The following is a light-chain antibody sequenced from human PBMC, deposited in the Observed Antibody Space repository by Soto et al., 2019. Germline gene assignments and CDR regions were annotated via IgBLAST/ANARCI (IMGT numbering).Light chain of an antibody. CDR1: SGSVSTNHF. Sequence: QTVVTQEPSFSVSPGRSVTLTCGLSSGSVSTNHFPSWYQQTPGQAPRTLIYSTNIRSSGVPDRFSGSILGNKAALTITGAQADDESDYYCVLYMGSGISVFGVGTKLTVL. CDR3: VLYMGSGISV. CDR2: STN. J-gene: IGLJ2*01. V-gene: IGLV8-61*01.